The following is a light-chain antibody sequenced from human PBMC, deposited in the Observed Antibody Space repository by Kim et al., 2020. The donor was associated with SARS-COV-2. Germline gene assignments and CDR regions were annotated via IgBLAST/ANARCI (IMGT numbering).Light chain of an antibody. CDR3: QSFDSNILV. Sequence: NFMLTQPHSVSESPGKTVTISCTRSSGSIASTNVQWYQQRPGTSPTAVIFENNQRPSGVPDRFSGSIDGSSNSDSLTISGLKTEDEADYYCQSFDSNILVFGGGTQLTVL. CDR2: ENN. V-gene: IGLV6-57*01. J-gene: IGLJ3*02. CDR1: SGSIASTN.